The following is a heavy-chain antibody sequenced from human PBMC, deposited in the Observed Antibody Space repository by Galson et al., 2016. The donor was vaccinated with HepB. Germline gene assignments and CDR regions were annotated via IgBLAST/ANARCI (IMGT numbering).Heavy chain of an antibody. CDR1: GFTFSTYG. D-gene: IGHD2-8*02. V-gene: IGHV3-30*03. J-gene: IGHJ4*02. Sequence: SLRLSCAASGFTFSTYGMHWVRQAPGKGLEWVAVISHDGSNKYYADSVKGRFTISRDNSKNTLYLQMNRMRAEATAVYYCARGRDSGVVYAMVFDNWGQGTLVTVSS. CDR2: ISHDGSNK. CDR3: ARGRDSGVVYAMVFDN.